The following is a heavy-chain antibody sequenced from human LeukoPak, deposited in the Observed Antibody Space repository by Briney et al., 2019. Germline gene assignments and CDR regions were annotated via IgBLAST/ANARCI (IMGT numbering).Heavy chain of an antibody. V-gene: IGHV3-48*04. D-gene: IGHD5-12*01. CDR2: ISSSSSTI. J-gene: IGHJ5*02. CDR3: ARESSGYSSGFDP. CDR1: GFTFSSYS. Sequence: GGSLRLSCAASGFTFSSYSMNWVRQAPGKGLEWVSYISSSSSTIYYADSVKGRFTISRDNAKNSLYLQMNSLRAEDTAVYYCARESSGYSSGFDPWGQGTLVTVSS.